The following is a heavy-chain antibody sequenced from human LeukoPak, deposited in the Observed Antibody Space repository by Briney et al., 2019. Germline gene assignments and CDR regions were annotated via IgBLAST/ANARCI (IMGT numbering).Heavy chain of an antibody. Sequence: GGSLRLSCAASGFTFADYAMHWVRHAPGKGLEWVSGISWDSGRIAYAASVKGRFTISRDNAKNSLYLQMTRLRAEATALYSCAKDSYCDIAGETDGMDVWGQGTTVTVSS. D-gene: IGHD3-9*01. CDR2: ISWDSGRI. CDR3: AKDSYCDIAGETDGMDV. J-gene: IGHJ6*02. V-gene: IGHV3-9*01. CDR1: GFTFADYA.